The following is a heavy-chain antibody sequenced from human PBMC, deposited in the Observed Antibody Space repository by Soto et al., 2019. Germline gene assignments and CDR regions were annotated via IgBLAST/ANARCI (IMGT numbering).Heavy chain of an antibody. D-gene: IGHD3-22*01. Sequence: EVQLVESGGGLVKPGGSLRLSCAASGFTFSSYSMNWVRQAPGKGLEWVSSISSSSSYIYYADSVKGRFTISRDNAKNALYLQMNSLRAEDTAVYYCARDGPYYYDSSGSTYFDLWGRGTLVTVSS. CDR3: ARDGPYYYDSSGSTYFDL. V-gene: IGHV3-21*01. J-gene: IGHJ2*01. CDR1: GFTFSSYS. CDR2: ISSSSSYI.